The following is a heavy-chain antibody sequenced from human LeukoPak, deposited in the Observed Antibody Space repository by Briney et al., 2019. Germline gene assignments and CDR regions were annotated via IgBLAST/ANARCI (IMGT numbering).Heavy chain of an antibody. CDR2: TTGSGAFT. CDR1: GFTFITYS. D-gene: IGHD4/OR15-4a*01. CDR3: ARRAGAYSHPYDY. J-gene: IGHJ4*02. Sequence: GGSLRLSCAASGFTFITYSMTWVRQAPGRGLEWVSATTGSGAFTDYADSVKGRFTISRDNPKNTLYLQMNSLRAEDTAVYYCARRAGAYSHPYDYWGQGTLVTVSS. V-gene: IGHV3-23*01.